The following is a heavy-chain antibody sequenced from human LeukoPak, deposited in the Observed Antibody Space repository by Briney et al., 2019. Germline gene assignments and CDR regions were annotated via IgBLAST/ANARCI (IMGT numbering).Heavy chain of an antibody. V-gene: IGHV3-15*07. CDR3: TTGGSVIVAGTRAFDI. Sequence: PGGSLRLSCVASGFTFSNTWMNWVRQAPGKGLEWVGRIKSEIDGGATDYAAPVQDRFTISRDDSQATLYLQMNSPKTEDTAVYYCTTGGSVIVAGTRAFDIWGQGTMVTVSS. CDR1: GFTFSNTW. CDR2: IKSEIDGGAT. J-gene: IGHJ3*02. D-gene: IGHD5-12*01.